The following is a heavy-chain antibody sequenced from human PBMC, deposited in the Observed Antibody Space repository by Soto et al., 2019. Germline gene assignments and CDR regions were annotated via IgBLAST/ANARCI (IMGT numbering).Heavy chain of an antibody. CDR2: ISYDGSIK. J-gene: IGHJ4*02. CDR3: AKGPEYSSSPEPPVD. Sequence: QVQLVESGEGVVQPGRSLTLSCAASGFTFSRYAMLWVRQVPGKGLEWLAVISYDGSIKHYADSVKARFTISRDNSKNTLYLQMNSLRAEDTAVYYCAKGPEYSSSPEPPVDWGQGTLVTVSS. D-gene: IGHD6-19*01. CDR1: GFTFSRYA. V-gene: IGHV3-30*18.